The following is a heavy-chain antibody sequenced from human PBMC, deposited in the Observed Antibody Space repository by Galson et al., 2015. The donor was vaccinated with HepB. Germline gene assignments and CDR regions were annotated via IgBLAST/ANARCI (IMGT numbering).Heavy chain of an antibody. CDR2: IIPISGTA. CDR3: AGGYRGGVNWFDP. V-gene: IGHV1-69*13. CDR1: GGTFSSYA. J-gene: IGHJ5*02. D-gene: IGHD3-10*01. Sequence: SVKVSCKASGGTFSSYAISWVRQAPGQGLEWMGGIIPISGTANYAQKFQGRVTITADESTSTAYMELSGLRSEDTAVYYWAGGYRGGVNWFDPWGQGTLVTVSS.